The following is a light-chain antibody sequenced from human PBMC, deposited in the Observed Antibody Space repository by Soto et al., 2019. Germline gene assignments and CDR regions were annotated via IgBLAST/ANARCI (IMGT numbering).Light chain of an antibody. CDR3: SSYTSSSSV. CDR1: NSDVGGYSY. Sequence: QSALTQPASVSGSPGQSITISCTGTNSDVGGYSYVSWYQQHPGKAPKLMIYEVSNRPSGVSNRFSGSKSGNTASLTISGLQAEDEADYYCSSYTSSSSVFGGGTKLTVL. J-gene: IGLJ2*01. CDR2: EVS. V-gene: IGLV2-14*01.